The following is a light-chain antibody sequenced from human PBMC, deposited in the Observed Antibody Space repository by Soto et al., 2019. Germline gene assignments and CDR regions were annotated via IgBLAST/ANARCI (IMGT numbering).Light chain of an antibody. CDR3: ETWDSNTRV. CDR1: SGHSSYI. V-gene: IGLV4-60*02. J-gene: IGLJ3*02. CDR2: LEGSGSY. Sequence: QLVLTQSSSAFASLGSSVKLTCTLSSGHSSYIIAWHQQQPGKAPRYLMKLEGSGSYNKGSGVPDRFSGSSSGADRYLTISNLQFEDEADYYCETWDSNTRVFGGGTNLTVL.